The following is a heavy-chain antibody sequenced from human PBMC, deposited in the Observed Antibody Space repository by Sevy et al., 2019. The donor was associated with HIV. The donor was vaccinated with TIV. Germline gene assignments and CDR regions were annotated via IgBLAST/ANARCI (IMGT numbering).Heavy chain of an antibody. CDR2: ISGSAGST. V-gene: IGHV3-23*01. Sequence: GGSLRLSCAASGFSFSSYAMSWVRQTPGKGLEWVSAISGSAGSTYYADSVKGRFTISRDNSKNTLYLQMNSLRAEDTAVYYCAKGGFTMVRGVFDYWGQGTLVTVSS. J-gene: IGHJ4*02. CDR1: GFSFSSYA. D-gene: IGHD3-10*01. CDR3: AKGGFTMVRGVFDY.